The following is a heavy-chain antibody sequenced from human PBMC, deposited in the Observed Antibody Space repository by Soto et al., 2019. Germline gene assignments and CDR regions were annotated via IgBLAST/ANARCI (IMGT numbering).Heavy chain of an antibody. CDR3: VRDRGYPDSVDI. D-gene: IGHD6-13*01. J-gene: IGHJ3*02. CDR2: INGDGTTT. CDR1: GFTFSPFY. V-gene: IGHV3-74*01. Sequence: EVQLVESGGGLVQPGESLRLSCAASGFTFSPFYMHWVRQAPGKGLEWVSHINGDGTTTVYADSVKGRFTISRDNAKSTLYLQMSSLRTEDTAVYYCVRDRGYPDSVDIWGQGTMGTVSS.